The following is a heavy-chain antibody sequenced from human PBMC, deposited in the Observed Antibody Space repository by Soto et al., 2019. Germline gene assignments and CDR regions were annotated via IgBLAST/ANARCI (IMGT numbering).Heavy chain of an antibody. J-gene: IGHJ4*02. CDR3: VRGPYNYNSRYFDY. D-gene: IGHD1-1*01. V-gene: IGHV4-34*01. Sequence: SETLSLTCTVSGGSFSGYFWTWIRQPPGKGLEWLAEINHSGITNYDPSVESRVSMSVDTSKNQFSLRLYSVTAADTAVYYCVRGPYNYNSRYFDYWGQGTLVTVSS. CDR1: GGSFSGYF. CDR2: INHSGIT.